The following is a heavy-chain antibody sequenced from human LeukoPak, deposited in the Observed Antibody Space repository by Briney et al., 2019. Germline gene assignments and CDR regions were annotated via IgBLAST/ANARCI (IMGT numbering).Heavy chain of an antibody. CDR1: GGSISSSSYY. D-gene: IGHD2-15*01. V-gene: IGHV4-39*07. CDR2: IYYSGST. CDR3: ARVGSVVVVAALYPYNWFDP. J-gene: IGHJ5*02. Sequence: PSETLSLTCTVSGGSISSSSYYWGWIRQPPGKGLEWIGSIYYSGSTYYNPSLKSRVTISVDTSKNQFSLKLSSVTAADTAVYYCARVGSVVVVAALYPYNWFDPWGQGTLVTVSS.